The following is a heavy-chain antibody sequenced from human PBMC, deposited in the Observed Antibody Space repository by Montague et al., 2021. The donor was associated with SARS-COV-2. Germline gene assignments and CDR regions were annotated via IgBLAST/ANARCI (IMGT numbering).Heavy chain of an antibody. CDR2: IYYSGST. Sequence: SETLSLTCTVSGGSISSSSYYWGWLRQPPGMGLEWIGCIYYSGSTYSTPSLISRVTISVATSKNQFSLKLSSVTAADAAVYYCPRLLYSSGWSDNDAFDIWGQGTMVTVSS. V-gene: IGHV4-39*01. CDR3: PRLLYSSGWSDNDAFDI. D-gene: IGHD6-19*01. CDR1: GGSISSSSYY. J-gene: IGHJ3*02.